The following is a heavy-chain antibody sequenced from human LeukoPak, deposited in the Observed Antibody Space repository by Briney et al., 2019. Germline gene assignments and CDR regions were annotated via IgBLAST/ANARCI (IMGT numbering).Heavy chain of an antibody. CDR2: IKDDGTEK. J-gene: IGHJ4*02. V-gene: IGHV3-7*03. Sequence: GGSLRLSCAASGFTFSSYWMTWVRQAPGKGLERVAQIKDDGTEKFYLDSLRGRFTISRDNSKNTVYLQMNSLRAEDTAVYYCGRGGLVDYWGQGTLVTVSS. D-gene: IGHD2-15*01. CDR3: GRGGLVDY. CDR1: GFTFSSYW.